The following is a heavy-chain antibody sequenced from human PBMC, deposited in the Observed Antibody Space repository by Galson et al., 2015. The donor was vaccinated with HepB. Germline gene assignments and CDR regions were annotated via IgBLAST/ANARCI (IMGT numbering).Heavy chain of an antibody. CDR3: ARARYSSSAPDY. D-gene: IGHD6-6*01. V-gene: IGHV1-18*04. Sequence: SVKVSCKASGYTFINYGISWVRQAPGQGLEWTGWIGGYNGNTNYALKFQGRVTITTDASTNTVYMALRSLTSDDTAVYYCARARYSSSAPDYWGQGTLVTVSS. J-gene: IGHJ4*02. CDR1: GYTFINYG. CDR2: IGGYNGNT.